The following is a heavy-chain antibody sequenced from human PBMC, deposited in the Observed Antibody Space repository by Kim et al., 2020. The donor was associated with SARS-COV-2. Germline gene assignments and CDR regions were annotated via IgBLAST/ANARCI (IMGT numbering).Heavy chain of an antibody. CDR1: GGSISSYY. CDR2: IYTSGST. CDR3: ASFRKGGGYFDY. V-gene: IGHV4-4*07. Sequence: SETLSLTCTVSGGSISSYYWSWIRQPAGKGLEWIGRIYTSGSTNYNPSLKSRVTMSVDTSKNQFFLKLSSVTAADTAVYYCASFRKGGGYFDYWGQGTLVTVSS. J-gene: IGHJ4*02. D-gene: IGHD3-16*01.